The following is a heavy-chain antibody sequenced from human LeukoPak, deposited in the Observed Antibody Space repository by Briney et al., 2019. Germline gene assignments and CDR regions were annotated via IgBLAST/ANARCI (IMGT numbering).Heavy chain of an antibody. D-gene: IGHD5-24*01. CDR2: IFSSGSP. J-gene: IGHJ4*02. V-gene: IGHV4-39*01. Sequence: SETLSLTCTVSGGSISSNNYHWGWIRQPPGKGLEWLGNIFSSGSPYYNPSLKSRVSISIDTSKQWFSLKLTSVTAADTAVYYCARATVRDGYNMDFDFWGQGTLVTVSS. CDR3: ARATVRDGYNMDFDF. CDR1: GGSISSNNYH.